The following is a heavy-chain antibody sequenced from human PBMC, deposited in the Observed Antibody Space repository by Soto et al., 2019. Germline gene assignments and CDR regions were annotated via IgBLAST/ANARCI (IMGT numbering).Heavy chain of an antibody. CDR2: ISYDGSNK. CDR1: GFTFSSYA. Sequence: GGSLRLSCAASGFTFSSYAMHWVRQAPGKGLEWVAVISYDGSNKYYADSVKGRFTISRDNSKNTLYLQMNSLRAEDTAVYYCARGRFGYYDSSGPGGYWGQGTLVTVSS. V-gene: IGHV3-30-3*01. J-gene: IGHJ4*02. CDR3: ARGRFGYYDSSGPGGY. D-gene: IGHD3-22*01.